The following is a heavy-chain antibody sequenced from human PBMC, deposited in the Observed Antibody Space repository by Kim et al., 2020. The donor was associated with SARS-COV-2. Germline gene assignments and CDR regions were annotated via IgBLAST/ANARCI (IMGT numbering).Heavy chain of an antibody. D-gene: IGHD3-16*01. CDR3: AREGESLKHFDY. V-gene: IGHV1-46*01. J-gene: IGHJ4*02. Sequence: TYAQKFWGRVTVTRETSTSTLYMELTSLRSEDTAVYYCAREGESLKHFDYWGQGTLVTVSS.